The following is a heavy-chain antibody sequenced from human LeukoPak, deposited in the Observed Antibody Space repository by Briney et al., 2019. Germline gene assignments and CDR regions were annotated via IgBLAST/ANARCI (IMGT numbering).Heavy chain of an antibody. Sequence: SGPTLVNPTQTLTLTCTFSGFSLSTSGMRVSWIRQPPGKGRKWLARIDWDDDKFYSTSLKTRLTISKDTSKTQVVLTMTNMDPVDTATYYCAREQQLVGGWFDPWGQGTLVTVSS. CDR1: GFSLSTSGMR. J-gene: IGHJ5*02. V-gene: IGHV2-70*04. D-gene: IGHD6-13*01. CDR2: IDWDDDK. CDR3: AREQQLVGGWFDP.